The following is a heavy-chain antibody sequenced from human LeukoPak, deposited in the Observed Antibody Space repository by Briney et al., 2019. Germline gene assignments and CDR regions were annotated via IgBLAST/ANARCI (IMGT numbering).Heavy chain of an antibody. D-gene: IGHD6-13*01. CDR3: ARAKQGDY. J-gene: IGHJ4*02. CDR1: GYTFTTYY. Sequence: ASVKVSCKASGYTFTTYYMHWVRQAPGQGLEWMGVINPSGGGTTYSQNFQGRVTMTRDTSTSTVYMELSSLRSEDTAVYHCARAKQGDYWGQGTLVTVSS. V-gene: IGHV1-46*01. CDR2: INPSGGGT.